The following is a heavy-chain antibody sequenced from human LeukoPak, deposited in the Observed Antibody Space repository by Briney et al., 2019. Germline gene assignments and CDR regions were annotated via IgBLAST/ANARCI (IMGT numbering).Heavy chain of an antibody. CDR2: ISYDGGST. Sequence: GGSLRLSCAASGFTFSSYWMSWVRQAPGKGLEWMAIISYDGGSTSYADSVKGRFTISRDNSKNTLYLQMSSLRTEDTAVYYCAKIEGSSSYYFDYWGQGTLVTVSS. CDR3: AKIEGSSSYYFDY. J-gene: IGHJ4*02. D-gene: IGHD6-6*01. CDR1: GFTFSSYW. V-gene: IGHV3-30*18.